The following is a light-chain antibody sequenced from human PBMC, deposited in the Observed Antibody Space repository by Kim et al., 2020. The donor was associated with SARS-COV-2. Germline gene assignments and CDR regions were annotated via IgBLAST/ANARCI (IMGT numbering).Light chain of an antibody. Sequence: PGQSVTTPCTGTSSDVGGYNYVSWYQQHPGKAPKLMIYDVSKRPSGVPDRFSGSKSGNTASLTISGLQAEDEADYYCCSYAGSYVVFGGGTQLTVL. CDR3: CSYAGSYVV. J-gene: IGLJ2*01. CDR1: SSDVGGYNY. V-gene: IGLV2-11*01. CDR2: DVS.